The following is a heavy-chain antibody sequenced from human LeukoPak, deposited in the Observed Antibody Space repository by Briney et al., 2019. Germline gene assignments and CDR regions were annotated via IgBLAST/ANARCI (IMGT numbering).Heavy chain of an antibody. V-gene: IGHV1-69*04. J-gene: IGHJ4*02. CDR2: IIPILGIA. D-gene: IGHD6-13*01. CDR1: GYTFTGYY. Sequence: SVKVSCKASGYTFTGYYMHWVRQAPGQGLEWMGRIIPILGIANYAQKFQGRVTITADKSTSTAYMELSSLRSEDTAVYYCARVGSSWYDFDYWGQGTLVTVFS. CDR3: ARVGSSWYDFDY.